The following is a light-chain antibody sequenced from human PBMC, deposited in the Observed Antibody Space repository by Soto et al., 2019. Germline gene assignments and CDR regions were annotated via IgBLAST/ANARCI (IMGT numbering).Light chain of an antibody. Sequence: QSALTQPASVSGSPGQSITISCTGTSRDVGSYNLVSWYQQHPGKAPKLMIYEGTKRPSGVSNRFSGSKSGNTASLTISGLQAEDEADYFCYSYAGSLNISTWVFGGGTKLTVL. CDR1: SRDVGSYNL. CDR3: YSYAGSLNISTWV. J-gene: IGLJ3*02. V-gene: IGLV2-23*01. CDR2: EGT.